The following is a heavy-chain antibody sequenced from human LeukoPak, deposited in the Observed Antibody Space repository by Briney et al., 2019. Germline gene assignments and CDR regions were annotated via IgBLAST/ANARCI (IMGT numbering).Heavy chain of an antibody. D-gene: IGHD6-13*01. CDR2: IYYSGST. CDR3: ARGLSSSWYWFDT. CDR1: GGSISGYY. J-gene: IGHJ5*02. V-gene: IGHV4-59*08. Sequence: PSETLSLTCTVSGGSISGYYWSWIRQPPGKGLEWIGYIYYSGSTNYNPSLRSRVTISVDTSKNQFSLKLSSLTAADTAVYYCARGLSSSWYWFDTWGQGTLVTVSS.